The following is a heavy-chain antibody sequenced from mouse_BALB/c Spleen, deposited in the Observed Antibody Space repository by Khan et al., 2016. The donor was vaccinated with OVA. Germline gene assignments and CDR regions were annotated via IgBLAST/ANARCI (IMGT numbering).Heavy chain of an antibody. CDR3: ARRNYYGYYFDY. V-gene: IGHV3-2*02. Sequence: EVQLQESGPGLVKPSQSLSLTCTVTGYSITSGYAWNWIRQFPGNKLEWMGYISYSGVTSYTPSLKSRISITRDTSKNQFFLQLNSVTTEDTATYYCARRNYYGYYFDYWGQGTTLTVPS. D-gene: IGHD1-1*01. CDR2: ISYSGVT. J-gene: IGHJ2*01. CDR1: GYSITSGYA.